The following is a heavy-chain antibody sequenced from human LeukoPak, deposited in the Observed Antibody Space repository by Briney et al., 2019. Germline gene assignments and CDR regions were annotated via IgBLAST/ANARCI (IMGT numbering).Heavy chain of an antibody. CDR3: ARDLPPLYSSSWSDAFDI. V-gene: IGHV4-59*01. CDR1: GGSISSYY. CDR2: IYYSGST. D-gene: IGHD6-13*01. Sequence: PSETLSLTCTVSGGSISSYYWSWIRQPPGKGLEWIGYIYYSGSTNYNPSLKSRVTISVDTSKTQFSLKLSSVTAADTAVYYCARDLPPLYSSSWSDAFDIWGQGTMVTVSS. J-gene: IGHJ3*02.